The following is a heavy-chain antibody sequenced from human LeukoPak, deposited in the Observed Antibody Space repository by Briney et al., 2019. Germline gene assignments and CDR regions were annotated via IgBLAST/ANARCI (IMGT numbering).Heavy chain of an antibody. CDR3: ARDREHIVLLPGAKRKTWYFDY. J-gene: IGHJ4*02. V-gene: IGHV4-61*02. CDR2: MYTSGST. D-gene: IGHD2-2*01. Sequence: SETLSLTCTVSGALISSGSYYWSWIRQPAGKGLEWIGRMYTSGSTNYNPSLKSRVTISVDTSKNQFSLKLSSVTAADTAVYYCARDREHIVLLPGAKRKTWYFDYWGQGTLVTVSS. CDR1: GALISSGSYY.